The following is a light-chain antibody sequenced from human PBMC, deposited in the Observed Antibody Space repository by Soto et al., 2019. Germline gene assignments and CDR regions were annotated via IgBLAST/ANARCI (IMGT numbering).Light chain of an antibody. CDR1: QSISSY. Sequence: DIQMTQSPSSLSASVGDRVTITCRASQSISSYLNWYQQKPGKAPKLLIYAASSLQSGVPSRFSGSGSGTDFTLTSSSLQPEYFATYYCQQSYSTLYTFGQGTKLEIK. CDR3: QQSYSTLYT. V-gene: IGKV1-39*01. CDR2: AAS. J-gene: IGKJ2*01.